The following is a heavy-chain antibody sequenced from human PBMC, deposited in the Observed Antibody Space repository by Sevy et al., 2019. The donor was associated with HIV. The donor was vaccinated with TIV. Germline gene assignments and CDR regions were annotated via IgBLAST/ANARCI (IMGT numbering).Heavy chain of an antibody. D-gene: IGHD5-12*01. CDR2: TSTIGSYI. V-gene: IGHV3-21*01. Sequence: GGSLRLSCAASGFTFSSYRMSWVRQAPGKGLEWVSSTSTIGSYIYYADSVKGRFTISRDNAKNSLYLQMNSLRAEDTAVYYCARAGEGDGYNLLAVHYYYYGMDVWGQGTTVTVSS. CDR3: ARAGEGDGYNLLAVHYYYYGMDV. CDR1: GFTFSSYR. J-gene: IGHJ6*02.